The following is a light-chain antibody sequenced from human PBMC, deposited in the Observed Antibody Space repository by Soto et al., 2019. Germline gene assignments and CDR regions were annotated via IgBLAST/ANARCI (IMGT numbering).Light chain of an antibody. CDR2: DAS. CDR3: QQYNSYPWT. CDR1: EILNNW. V-gene: IGKV1-5*02. J-gene: IGKJ1*01. Sequence: MPQSPSTLSSSLGDRVTIVCRASEILNNWLAWYQQKPGQAPKLLIYDASSLASGVPSRFSGSGSGTEFTLTISRLKPDDFATYYGQQYNSYPWTFGQGTKVDIK.